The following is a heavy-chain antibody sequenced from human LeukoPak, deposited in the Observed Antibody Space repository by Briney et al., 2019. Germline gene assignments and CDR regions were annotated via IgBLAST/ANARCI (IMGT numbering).Heavy chain of an antibody. J-gene: IGHJ4*02. V-gene: IGHV3-48*04. CDR2: ISRGSHTI. D-gene: IGHD1-1*01. Sequence: PGGSLRLSCAASGFSFSGYSMNWVRQPPGQGLEWISYISRGSHTIYYVDSVRGRFTISRDDAKNSLYLQMNSLRAEDTGIYYCPRETTSGYWGQGTLVTVSS. CDR1: GFSFSGYS. CDR3: PRETTSGY.